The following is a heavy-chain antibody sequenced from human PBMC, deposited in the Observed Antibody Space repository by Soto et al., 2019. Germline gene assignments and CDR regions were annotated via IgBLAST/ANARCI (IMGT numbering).Heavy chain of an antibody. CDR2: ISAYNGNT. Sequence: ASVKVSCKASGYTFTSYGISWVRQAPGQGLEWMGWISAYNGNTNYAQKLQGRVTMTKDTSTDTAYMELSSLRSEDTAVYYCATGLDIVATITAHYGMDVWGQGPTVTVSS. D-gene: IGHD5-12*01. V-gene: IGHV1-18*01. CDR3: ATGLDIVATITAHYGMDV. J-gene: IGHJ6*02. CDR1: GYTFTSYG.